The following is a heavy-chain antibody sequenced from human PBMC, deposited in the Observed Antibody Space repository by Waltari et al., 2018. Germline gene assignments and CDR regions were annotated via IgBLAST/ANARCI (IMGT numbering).Heavy chain of an antibody. CDR2: IIPIFGTA. J-gene: IGHJ6*02. Sequence: QVQLVQSGAEVKKPGSSVKVSCKASGGTFSSYAISWVRQAPGQGLEWMGGIIPIFGTANYAQKFQGRVTITADESTSTAYMELSSLRSEDTAVYYCARGGGYCSSTSCLPYYYGMDVWGQGTTVTVSS. CDR1: GGTFSSYA. V-gene: IGHV1-69*01. D-gene: IGHD2-2*01. CDR3: ARGGGYCSSTSCLPYYYGMDV.